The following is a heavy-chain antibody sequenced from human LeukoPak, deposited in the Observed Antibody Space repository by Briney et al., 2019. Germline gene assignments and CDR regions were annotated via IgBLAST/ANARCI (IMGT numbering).Heavy chain of an antibody. D-gene: IGHD6-13*01. CDR2: INPNNGGT. CDR3: ARDRGSSWFADY. CDR1: RYIFTSYY. V-gene: IGHV1-2*02. Sequence: ASVKVSCKASRYIFTSYYIHWVRQAPGQGLEWMGWINPNNGGTKYAQKFHGRFTMTSDTSISTAYMELSRLRSDDTAMYYCARDRGSSWFADYWGQGTLVTVSS. J-gene: IGHJ4*02.